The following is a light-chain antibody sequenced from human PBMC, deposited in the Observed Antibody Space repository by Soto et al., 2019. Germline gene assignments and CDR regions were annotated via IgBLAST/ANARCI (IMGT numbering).Light chain of an antibody. CDR1: SSDVGGYNY. CDR2: DVS. Sequence: QCDLTRAASGSGSPGQAITISCTGSSSDVGGYNYVSWYQQHPGKAPKLMIYDVSNRPSGISDRFSGSKSGNTASLTISGLQAEDEADYYCNSHTSSTTYAFGTGTKVTVL. V-gene: IGLV2-14*01. J-gene: IGLJ1*01. CDR3: NSHTSSTTYA.